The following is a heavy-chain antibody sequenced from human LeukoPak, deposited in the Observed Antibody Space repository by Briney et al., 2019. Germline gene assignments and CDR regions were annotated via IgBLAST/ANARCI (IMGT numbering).Heavy chain of an antibody. CDR2: IYYSGST. D-gene: IGHD5-18*01. V-gene: IGHV4-39*07. CDR1: GGSISSSSYY. Sequence: PSETLSLTCTVSGGSISSSSYYWGWIRQPPGKGLEWIGSIYYSGSTYYNPSLKSRVTISVDTSKNQFSLKLSSVTAADTAVYYCARDVFNTAGQWSKGANWFDPWGQGTLVTVSS. J-gene: IGHJ5*02. CDR3: ARDVFNTAGQWSKGANWFDP.